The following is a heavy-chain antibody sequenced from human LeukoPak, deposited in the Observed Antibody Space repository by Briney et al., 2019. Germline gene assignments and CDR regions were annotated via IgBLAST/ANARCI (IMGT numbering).Heavy chain of an antibody. CDR3: AKSTGGSGSYYSSDY. V-gene: IGHV3-21*04. J-gene: IGHJ4*02. CDR1: GFTFSSYS. D-gene: IGHD3-10*01. CDR2: ISSSSSYI. Sequence: GGSLRLSCAASGFTFSSYSMNWVRQAPGKGLEWVSSISSSSSYIYYADSVKGRFTISRDNSKNTLYLQMNSLRAEDTAVYYCAKSTGGSGSYYSSDYWGQGTLVTVSS.